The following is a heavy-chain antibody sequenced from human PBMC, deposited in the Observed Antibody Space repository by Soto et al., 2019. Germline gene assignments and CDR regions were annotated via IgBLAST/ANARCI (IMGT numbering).Heavy chain of an antibody. Sequence: SGPTLVNPTQTLTLTFTFSGFSLTNTLVAVGWIRQPPGKALEWLALMYWHDDKRYNPSLRNRLTIAKDTSKNRVVLTLANVGPVDTATYFCAHSHFEILTGPFDSWGRGTLVTVSS. CDR2: MYWHDDK. CDR1: GFSLTNTLVA. J-gene: IGHJ5*01. CDR3: AHSHFEILTGPFDS. D-gene: IGHD3-9*01. V-gene: IGHV2-5*01.